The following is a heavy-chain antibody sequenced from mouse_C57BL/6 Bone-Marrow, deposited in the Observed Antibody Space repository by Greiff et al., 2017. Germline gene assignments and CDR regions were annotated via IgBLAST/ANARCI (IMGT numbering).Heavy chain of an antibody. D-gene: IGHD1-1*01. V-gene: IGHV5-6*01. J-gene: IGHJ1*03. CDR1: GFTFSSYG. Sequence: EVKLVESGGDLVKPGGSLKLSCAASGFTFSSYGMSWVRQTPDKRLEWVATISSGGSYTYYPDSVKGRFTISRDNAKNPLYLQMSSLKSEDTAMYYCTVVATNWYFDVWGTGTTVTVSS. CDR3: TVVATNWYFDV. CDR2: ISSGGSYT.